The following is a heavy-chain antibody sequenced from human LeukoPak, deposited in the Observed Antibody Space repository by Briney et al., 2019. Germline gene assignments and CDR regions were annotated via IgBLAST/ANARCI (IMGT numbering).Heavy chain of an antibody. CDR3: AKEGQGYYMDV. V-gene: IGHV3-43D*03. CDR1: GFTFDDYA. Sequence: GGSLRLSCAASGFTFDDYAMHWVRQAPGKGLEWVSLISWDGGSTYYADSVRGRFTISRDNSKNSLYLQMNSLRAEDTALYYCAKEGQGYYMDVWGKGTTVTVSS. J-gene: IGHJ6*03. CDR2: ISWDGGST.